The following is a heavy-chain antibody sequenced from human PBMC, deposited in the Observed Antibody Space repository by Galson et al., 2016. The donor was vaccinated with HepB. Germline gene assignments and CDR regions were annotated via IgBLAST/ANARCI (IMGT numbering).Heavy chain of an antibody. D-gene: IGHD1/OR15-1a*01. CDR3: ARGNYGTDVYYSYGLDV. J-gene: IGHJ6*02. CDR2: TYYRSKWYH. CDR1: GDSVSSNSAA. V-gene: IGHV6-1*01. Sequence: CAISGDSVSSNSAAWNWFRQSPSRGLECLGRTYYRSKWYHDYAPSVKSRITINPDTSKNQFSLQLSPVTPEDSAVYFCARGNYGTDVYYSYGLDVWGQGTTVTVSS.